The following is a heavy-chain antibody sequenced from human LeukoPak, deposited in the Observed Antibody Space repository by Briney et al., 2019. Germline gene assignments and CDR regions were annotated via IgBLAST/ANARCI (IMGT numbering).Heavy chain of an antibody. V-gene: IGHV3-48*01. CDR1: GFTFSSYE. Sequence: GGSLRLSCAASGFTFSSYEMNWVRQAPGKGLEWVSYISSSSSTIYYADSVKGRFTISRDNAKNSLYLQMNSLRAEDTAVYYCARRSMTTVFSWGQGTLVTVSS. CDR3: ARRSMTTVFS. J-gene: IGHJ5*02. CDR2: ISSSSSTI. D-gene: IGHD4-17*01.